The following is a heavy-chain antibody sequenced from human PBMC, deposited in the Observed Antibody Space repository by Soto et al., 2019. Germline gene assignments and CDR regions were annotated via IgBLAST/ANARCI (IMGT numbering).Heavy chain of an antibody. J-gene: IGHJ6*02. Sequence: PGESLKISCKGSGYSFTSYWISWVRQMPGKGLEWMGRIDPSDSYTNYSPSFQGHVTISADKSISTAYLQWSSLKASDTAMYYCARLGLAARGAATAPPPRDYYYYGMDVWGQGTTVTVSS. D-gene: IGHD6-13*01. CDR2: IDPSDSYT. CDR3: ARLGLAARGAATAPPPRDYYYYGMDV. V-gene: IGHV5-10-1*01. CDR1: GYSFTSYW.